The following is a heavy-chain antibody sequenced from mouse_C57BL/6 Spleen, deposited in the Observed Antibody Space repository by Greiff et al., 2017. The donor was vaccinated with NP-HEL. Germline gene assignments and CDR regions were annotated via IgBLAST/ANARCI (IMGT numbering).Heavy chain of an antibody. J-gene: IGHJ3*01. CDR2: IYPGDGDT. Sequence: VQLQQSGAELVKPGASVKISCKASGYAFSSYWMNWVKQRPGKGLEWIGQIYPGDGDTNYNGKFKGKATLTADKSSSTAYMQLSSLTSEDSAVYIWARSYEYDPWFAYWGQGTLVTVSA. CDR3: ARSYEYDPWFAY. V-gene: IGHV1-80*01. D-gene: IGHD2-4*01. CDR1: GYAFSSYW.